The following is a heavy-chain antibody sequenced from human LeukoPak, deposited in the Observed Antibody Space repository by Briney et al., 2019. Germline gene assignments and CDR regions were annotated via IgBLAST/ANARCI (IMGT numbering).Heavy chain of an antibody. CDR2: IYPGDSDT. CDR1: GYNFATYW. V-gene: IGHV5-51*01. Sequence: GESLKISCKASGYNFATYWIGWVRQMPGKGLEWMGIIYPGDSDTRYSPSFQGQVTISADKSISTAYLQWSSLKASDTAMYYCARRTHSGSYFLMDYWGQGTLVTVSS. J-gene: IGHJ4*02. D-gene: IGHD1-26*01. CDR3: ARRTHSGSYFLMDY.